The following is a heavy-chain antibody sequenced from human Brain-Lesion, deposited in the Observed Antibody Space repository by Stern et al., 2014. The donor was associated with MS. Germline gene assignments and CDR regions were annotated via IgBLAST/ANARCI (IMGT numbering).Heavy chain of an antibody. CDR1: GFTFSSYG. CDR2: AWYDGSTA. J-gene: IGHJ4*02. Sequence: QMQLVQSGGGVVQPGTSLRLSCAASGFTFSSYGMHWVRQAPGKGLEWVALAWYDGSTAYYTNSVKGRFTISRDNSKNTLSSQMNSLTAEDTAVYYCARGHIPYAYNYLFDYWGQGTLVTVSS. D-gene: IGHD5-24*01. CDR3: ARGHIPYAYNYLFDY. V-gene: IGHV3-33*01.